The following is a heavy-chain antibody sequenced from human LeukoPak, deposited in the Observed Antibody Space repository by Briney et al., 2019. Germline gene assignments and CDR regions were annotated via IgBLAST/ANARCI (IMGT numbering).Heavy chain of an antibody. D-gene: IGHD1-26*01. Sequence: SETLSLTCTVSGGSISSSSYYWRWIRQHPGKGLGWIGSIDYSGSTYYNPSLKGRVTISVDTSKTQFSLKLSAVTAADTAVYYCARLGARPTTFKFDYWGEGTLVTVSS. CDR3: ARLGARPTTFKFDY. CDR1: GGSISSSSYY. J-gene: IGHJ4*02. V-gene: IGHV4-39*01. CDR2: IDYSGST.